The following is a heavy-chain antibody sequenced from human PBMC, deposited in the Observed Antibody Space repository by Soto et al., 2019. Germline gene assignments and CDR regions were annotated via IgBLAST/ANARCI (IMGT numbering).Heavy chain of an antibody. CDR2: TYYRSKWYN. Sequence: LSLTCTISGGSISNYYWNWIRQSPSRGLEWLGRTYYRSKWYNDYAVSVKSRITINPDTSKNQFSLQLNSVTPEDTAVYYCARDSSRGAFDIWGQGTMVTVSS. J-gene: IGHJ3*02. CDR3: ARDSSRGAFDI. D-gene: IGHD1-26*01. V-gene: IGHV6-1*01. CDR1: GGSISNYY.